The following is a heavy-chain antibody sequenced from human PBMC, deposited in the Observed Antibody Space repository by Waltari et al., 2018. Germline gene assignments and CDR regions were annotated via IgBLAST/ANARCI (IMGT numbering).Heavy chain of an antibody. J-gene: IGHJ5*02. CDR3: ARGYAHCNDGGCFSNWLDP. Sequence: QVHLVQSGAEVKKPGSSVKVSCTASGYTFNNYAITWVRQAPGQGLEWMGGIIPMCGKEKYAQKFQGRLTIAADESTSTAYMELRSLTSEDTATYYCARGYAHCNDGGCFSNWLDPWGQGTLVTVSS. V-gene: IGHV1-69*13. CDR1: GYTFNNYA. D-gene: IGHD2-15*01. CDR2: IIPMCGKE.